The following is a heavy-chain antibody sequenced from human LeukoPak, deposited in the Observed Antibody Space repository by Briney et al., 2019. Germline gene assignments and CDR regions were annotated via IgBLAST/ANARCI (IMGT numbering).Heavy chain of an antibody. Sequence: GGSLRLSCAASGFTFSSYAMHWVRQAPGKGLEGVAVISYDGSNKYYADSVKGRFTISRDNSKNTLYLQMNSLRAEDTAVYYCARPSPRSSSWFYYYYYGMDVWGQGTTVTVSS. CDR1: GFTFSSYA. V-gene: IGHV3-30-3*01. D-gene: IGHD6-13*01. J-gene: IGHJ6*02. CDR3: ARPSPRSSSWFYYYYYGMDV. CDR2: ISYDGSNK.